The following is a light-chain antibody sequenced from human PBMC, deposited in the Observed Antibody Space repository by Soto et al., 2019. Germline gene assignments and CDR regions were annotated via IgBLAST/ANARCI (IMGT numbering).Light chain of an antibody. J-gene: IGKJ4*01. Sequence: IPMTQSPSSLSASVGDRVTIICRASQNINSCLAWFQQKPGKAPKSLIYDATSLKSGVPSRFSGSGSGTDFSLTISSLHPEDAATYYCQQYERYNPSFGGGTKLEI. CDR2: DAT. CDR3: QQYERYNPS. V-gene: IGKV1-16*01. CDR1: QNINSC.